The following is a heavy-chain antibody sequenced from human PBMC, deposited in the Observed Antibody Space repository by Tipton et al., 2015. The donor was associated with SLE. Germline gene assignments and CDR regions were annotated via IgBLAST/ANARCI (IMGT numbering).Heavy chain of an antibody. Sequence: SLRLSCAASGFTFSTFGMIWVRQAPGKGPVWVSRIKSDGSSTNYADSVRGRFTISRDNAKNTLYLQMNSLRAEDTALYYCATARGVEGGAVVFDYWGQGTLVSVSS. D-gene: IGHD3-3*01. V-gene: IGHV3-74*01. CDR1: GFTFSTFG. J-gene: IGHJ4*02. CDR2: IKSDGSST. CDR3: ATARGVEGGAVVFDY.